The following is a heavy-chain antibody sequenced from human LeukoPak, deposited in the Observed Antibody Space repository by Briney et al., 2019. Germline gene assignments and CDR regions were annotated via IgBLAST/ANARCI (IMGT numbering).Heavy chain of an antibody. J-gene: IGHJ5*02. CDR2: IDPDSGGT. D-gene: IGHD1-14*01. V-gene: IGHV1-2*02. Sequence: ASVKVSCKASGYTFSDYYMHWVRQAPGQGLEWMGWIDPDSGGTKYAQKFQDRVTMTSDTSISTAYMELSRLRSDDTAVYYCARDHLLFRQPPNWFDPWGQGTLVTVSS. CDR3: ARDHLLFRQPPNWFDP. CDR1: GYTFSDYY.